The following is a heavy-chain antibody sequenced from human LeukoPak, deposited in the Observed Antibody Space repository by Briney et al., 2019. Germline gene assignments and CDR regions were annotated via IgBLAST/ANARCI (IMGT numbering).Heavy chain of an antibody. V-gene: IGHV3-20*04. D-gene: IGHD6-19*01. CDR3: ARNGYSSGWYPPLNYYYYMDV. Sequence: GGSLRLSCAASGFTFDDYGMSWVRQAPGKGLEWVSGINWNGGSTGYADSVKGRFTISRDNAKNSLYLQMHSLRAEDTALYYCARNGYSSGWYPPLNYYYYMDVWGKGTTVTVSS. J-gene: IGHJ6*03. CDR2: INWNGGST. CDR1: GFTFDDYG.